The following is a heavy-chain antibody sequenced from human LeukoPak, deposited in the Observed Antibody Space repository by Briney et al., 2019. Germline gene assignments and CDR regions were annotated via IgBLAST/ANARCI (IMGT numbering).Heavy chain of an antibody. CDR1: GFTFTSYS. J-gene: IGHJ4*02. CDR3: ARYCSGGSCFDY. D-gene: IGHD2-15*01. Sequence: GGSLRPSCAASGFTFTSYSMNWVRQAPGKGLEWVSSISSSSSYIYYADSVKGRFTISRDNAKNSLYLQMNSLRAEDTAVYYCARYCSGGSCFDYWGQGTLVTVSS. V-gene: IGHV3-21*04. CDR2: ISSSSSYI.